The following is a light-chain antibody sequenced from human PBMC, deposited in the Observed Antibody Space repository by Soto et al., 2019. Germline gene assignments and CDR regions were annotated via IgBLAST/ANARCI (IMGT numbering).Light chain of an antibody. J-gene: IGLJ1*01. V-gene: IGLV2-23*02. CDR2: EVS. CDR1: SSDVGNYNY. CDR3: CSYAGSSTFEV. Sequence: QSALTQPASVSGSPGQSITISCTGASSDVGNYNYVSWYQQHPGKAPKLMIYEVSNRPSGVSNRFSGSKSGNTASLTISGLQAEDEADYYCCSYAGSSTFEVFGTGTKVTVL.